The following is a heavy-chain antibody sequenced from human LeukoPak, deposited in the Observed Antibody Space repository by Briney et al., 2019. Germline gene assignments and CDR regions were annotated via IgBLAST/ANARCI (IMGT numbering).Heavy chain of an antibody. V-gene: IGHV1-8*03. J-gene: IGHJ4*02. Sequence: ASVKVSSKASGYTFTSYDIDWVRPATGQGLGWMGWMYPNSGNTGYAQTFQRRVPISRDTSINTAYMELSSLRSEDTDIYFCARALHCSGGSCYSAPTPYDYWGQGTPVTVSS. CDR1: GYTFTSYD. CDR3: ARALHCSGGSCYSAPTPYDY. CDR2: MYPNSGNT. D-gene: IGHD2-15*01.